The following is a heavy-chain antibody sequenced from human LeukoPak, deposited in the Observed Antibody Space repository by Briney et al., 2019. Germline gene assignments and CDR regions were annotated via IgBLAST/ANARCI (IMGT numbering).Heavy chain of an antibody. CDR1: GFTFDDYT. CDR3: AKQKTGGGSYYYNMDV. V-gene: IGHV3-43*01. CDR2: ISWDGGST. J-gene: IGHJ6*03. Sequence: GGSLRLPCAASGFTFDDYTMHWVRQAPGKGLEWVSLISWDGGSTYYADSVKGRFTISRDNSKNSLYLQMNSLRTEDTALYYCAKQKTGGGSYYYNMDVWGKGTTVTVSS. D-gene: IGHD2-15*01.